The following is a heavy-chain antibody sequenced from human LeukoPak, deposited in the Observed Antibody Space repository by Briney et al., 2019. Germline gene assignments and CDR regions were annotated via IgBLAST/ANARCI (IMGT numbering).Heavy chain of an antibody. CDR1: GGSISSSGDY. CDR3: ARFTKSSGYYFDY. Sequence: SETLSLTCTVSGGSISSSGDYWGWIRQPPGKGLEWLGTIYYSGTTYYNPSLKSRVTISVDTSNNPFSLKLSSVTAADTAVYYCARFTKSSGYYFDYWGQGTLVTVSS. V-gene: IGHV4-39*01. D-gene: IGHD3-22*01. J-gene: IGHJ4*02. CDR2: IYYSGTT.